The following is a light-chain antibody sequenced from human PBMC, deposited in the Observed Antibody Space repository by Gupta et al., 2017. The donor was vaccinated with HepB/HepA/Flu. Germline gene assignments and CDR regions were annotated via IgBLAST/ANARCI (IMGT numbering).Light chain of an antibody. CDR3: QQSYGTPLT. CDR1: QRVNVY. J-gene: IGKJ4*01. Sequence: DLQINQSPSFLSASVGDRFTITCRTSQRVNVYLNWFQQKPGEAPKLLFYAASSLQSGVPSRFIGSGSEADFTLTISSLQPEDFATYYCQQSYGTPLTFGGGTKVEIK. CDR2: AAS. V-gene: IGKV1-39*01.